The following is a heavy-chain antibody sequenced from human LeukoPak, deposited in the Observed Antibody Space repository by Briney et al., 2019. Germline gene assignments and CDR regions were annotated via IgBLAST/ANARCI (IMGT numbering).Heavy chain of an antibody. CDR1: GYTFTSYG. J-gene: IGHJ5*02. CDR2: MNPNSGNT. V-gene: IGHV1-8*03. Sequence: ASVKVSCKASGYTFTSYGISWVRQAPGQGLEWMGWMNPNSGNTGYAQKFQGRVTITRNTSISTAYMELSSLRSEDTAVYYCARLYSSGWYGWFDPWGQGTLVTVSS. CDR3: ARLYSSGWYGWFDP. D-gene: IGHD6-19*01.